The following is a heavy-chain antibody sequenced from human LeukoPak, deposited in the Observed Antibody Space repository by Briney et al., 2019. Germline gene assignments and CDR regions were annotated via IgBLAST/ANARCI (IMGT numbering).Heavy chain of an antibody. D-gene: IGHD2-2*02. CDR3: ARDCSSTSCYKAFDP. Sequence: SETLSLTCTVSGGSISSGSYYWSWIRQPAGKGLEWIGRIYTSGSTNYNPSLKSRVTISVDTSKNQFSLKLSSVTAADTAVYYCARDCSSTSCYKAFDPWGQGTLVTVSS. J-gene: IGHJ5*02. V-gene: IGHV4-61*02. CDR2: IYTSGST. CDR1: GGSISSGSYY.